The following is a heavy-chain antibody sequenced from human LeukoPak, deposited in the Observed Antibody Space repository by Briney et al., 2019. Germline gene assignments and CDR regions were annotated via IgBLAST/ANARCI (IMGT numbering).Heavy chain of an antibody. CDR1: GYTFTGYY. V-gene: IGHV1-2*02. CDR3: ARGGPGIAAAGEYYYYYMDV. CDR2: INPNSGGT. D-gene: IGHD6-13*01. Sequence: ASVKVSCKASGYTFTGYYMHWVRQAPGQGLEWMGWINPNSGGTNYAQKFQGRVTMTRDTSISTAYVELSRLRSDDTAVYYCARGGPGIAAAGEYYYYYMDVWGKGTTVTVSS. J-gene: IGHJ6*03.